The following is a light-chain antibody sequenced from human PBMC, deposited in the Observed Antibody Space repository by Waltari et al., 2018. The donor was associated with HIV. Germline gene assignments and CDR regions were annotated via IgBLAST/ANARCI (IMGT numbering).Light chain of an antibody. J-gene: IGLJ2*01. CDR3: AAWDDSLNAHVL. CDR1: NSNIVSNT. Sequence: QSVLTQPPSASGTPGQKVTISCSGRNSNIVSNTVNWSQQLPGTAPKLLIYNNNQRPSGVSDRFSGSKSGTSASLAISGLQSEDEADYYCAAWDDSLNAHVLFGGGTKLTVL. V-gene: IGLV1-44*01. CDR2: NNN.